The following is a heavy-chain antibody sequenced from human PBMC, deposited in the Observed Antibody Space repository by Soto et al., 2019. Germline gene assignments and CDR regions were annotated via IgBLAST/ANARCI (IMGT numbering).Heavy chain of an antibody. CDR2: INENGSEK. Sequence: GGSLRLSCAPSGFSFSNSWMTWVRQAPGKGLEWVANINENGSEKKYVDSVKGRFTISRDKAKNSLYLQMDGLRAEDTAVYFCARAVATHFDHWGQGTLVTVSS. D-gene: IGHD6-6*01. CDR3: ARAVATHFDH. CDR1: GFSFSNSW. J-gene: IGHJ4*02. V-gene: IGHV3-7*05.